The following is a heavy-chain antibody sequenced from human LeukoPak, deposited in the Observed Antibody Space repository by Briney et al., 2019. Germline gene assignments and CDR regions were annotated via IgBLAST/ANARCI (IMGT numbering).Heavy chain of an antibody. Sequence: SETLSLTCTVSGGSISSGSYYWSWIRQPAGQGLEWIGRIYTSGSTNYNPSLKSRVTISVDTSKNQFSLKLSSVTAADTAVYYCARERDSSSWYDIDYWGQGTLVTVSS. D-gene: IGHD6-13*01. CDR3: ARERDSSSWYDIDY. J-gene: IGHJ4*02. CDR2: IYTSGST. V-gene: IGHV4-61*02. CDR1: GGSISSGSYY.